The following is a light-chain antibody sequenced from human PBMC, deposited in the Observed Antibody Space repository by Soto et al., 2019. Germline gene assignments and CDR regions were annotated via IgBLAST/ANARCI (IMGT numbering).Light chain of an antibody. Sequence: DIQMTQSPSSLSASVGDRVTITCRTSETISTYGNWYQKKPGKAPKLLIYAASSLQSGVPSRFSGSGSGTDFTLTISSLQPEDFATYYCQQGHSNPITLGQGTRLEIK. J-gene: IGKJ5*01. CDR1: ETISTY. V-gene: IGKV1-39*01. CDR2: AAS. CDR3: QQGHSNPIT.